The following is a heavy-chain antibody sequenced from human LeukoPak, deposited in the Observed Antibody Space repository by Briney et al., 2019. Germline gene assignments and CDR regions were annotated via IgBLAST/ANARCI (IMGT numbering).Heavy chain of an antibody. Sequence: PGGSLRLSCAASGFTFSSYWMNWVRQAPGKGLEWVSYISSSGSTIYYADSVKGRFTISRDNAKNSLYLQMNSLRAEDTAVYYCARVDYGGNWGLDYWGQGTLVTVSS. CDR2: ISSSGSTI. V-gene: IGHV3-48*04. CDR3: ARVDYGGNWGLDY. CDR1: GFTFSSYW. D-gene: IGHD4-23*01. J-gene: IGHJ4*02.